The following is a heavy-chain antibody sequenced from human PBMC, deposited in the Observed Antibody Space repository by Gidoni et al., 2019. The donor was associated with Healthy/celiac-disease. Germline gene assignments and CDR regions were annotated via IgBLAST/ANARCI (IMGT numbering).Heavy chain of an antibody. Sequence: QLQLQESGPGLLKPSETLSLTCTVSGASISSRRYFRGWISQPPGKGLEWMVSFYSSGSTYYNPYLKSRVTISVDTSKNQFSLKLSSVTAADTAVYYCARVPYDSSGYYYARDAFDIWGQGTMVTVSS. D-gene: IGHD3-22*01. J-gene: IGHJ3*02. CDR2: FYSSGST. CDR3: ARVPYDSSGYYYARDAFDI. V-gene: IGHV4-39*07. CDR1: GASISSRRYF.